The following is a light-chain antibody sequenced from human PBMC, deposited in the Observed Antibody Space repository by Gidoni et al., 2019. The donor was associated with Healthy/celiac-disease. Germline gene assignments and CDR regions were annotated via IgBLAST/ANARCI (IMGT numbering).Light chain of an antibody. CDR2: WAS. V-gene: IGKV4-1*01. Sequence: DIVMTQSPDSLAVSLGERATINCKSSQSVFYSSNNKHYLAWYQQKPGQPPKLLIYWASTRESGVPDRFSGSGSVTDFTLTISSLQSEDVAVYYCQQYYSTPPWTFGQGTKVEIK. CDR1: QSVFYSSNNKHY. J-gene: IGKJ1*01. CDR3: QQYYSTPPWT.